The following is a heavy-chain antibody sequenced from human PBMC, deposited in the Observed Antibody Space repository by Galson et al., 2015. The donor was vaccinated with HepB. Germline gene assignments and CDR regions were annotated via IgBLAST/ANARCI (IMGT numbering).Heavy chain of an antibody. CDR2: IYWDDDK. CDR1: GFSLSTSGVA. Sequence: PALVKPTQTLTLPCTFSGFSLSTSGVAVGWIRQSPGKALEWLALIYWDDDKRYRPSLQNRLTITKDTSKNQVVLTMTNVDPVDTATYYCARSSNSGLINWFDSWGQGTLVTVSS. D-gene: IGHD2/OR15-2a*01. CDR3: ARSSNSGLINWFDS. J-gene: IGHJ5*01. V-gene: IGHV2-5*02.